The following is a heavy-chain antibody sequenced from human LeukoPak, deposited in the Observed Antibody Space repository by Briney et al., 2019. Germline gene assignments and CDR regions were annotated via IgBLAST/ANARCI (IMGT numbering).Heavy chain of an antibody. J-gene: IGHJ4*02. V-gene: IGHV1-69*05. CDR1: GGTFSSYA. CDR3: ARLLGGSLTGCDH. D-gene: IGHD1-26*01. CDR2: IIPIFGTA. Sequence: VASVKVSCKASGGTFSSYAISWVRQAPGQGLEWMGGIIPIFGTANYAQKLQGRVTMTTDTSTSTAYMELRSLRSDDTAVYYCARLLGGSLTGCDHWGQGTLVTVSS.